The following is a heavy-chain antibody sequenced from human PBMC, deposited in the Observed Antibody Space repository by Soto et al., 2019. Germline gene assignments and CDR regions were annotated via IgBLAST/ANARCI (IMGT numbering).Heavy chain of an antibody. CDR2: ISGSGATT. CDR1: GFSFSGYA. Sequence: EVPLLESGGGSVQPGGSLRLSCAASGFSFSGYAMAWVRQAPGKGLEWVSGISGSGATTYYADSVKGRCTISRDNSKNTLSLQVNRLRAEDTAVYYCAKAGGGYTKWHFDSWGHGSLVTVSS. CDR3: AKAGGGYTKWHFDS. D-gene: IGHD5-12*01. J-gene: IGHJ4*01. V-gene: IGHV3-23*01.